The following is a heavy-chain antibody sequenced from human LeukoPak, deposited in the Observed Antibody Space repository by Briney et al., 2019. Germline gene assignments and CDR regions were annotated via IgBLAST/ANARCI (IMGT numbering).Heavy chain of an antibody. CDR3: ARDSSGWFSPHTYYFDY. CDR1: GFTFSSYG. D-gene: IGHD6-19*01. Sequence: GRSLRLSCAASGFTFSSYGMHWVRQAPGKGLEWVAVIWYDGSNKYYADSVKGRFTISRDNSKNTLYLQMNSLRAEDTAVYYCARDSSGWFSPHTYYFDYWGQGTLVTVSS. V-gene: IGHV3-33*01. J-gene: IGHJ4*02. CDR2: IWYDGSNK.